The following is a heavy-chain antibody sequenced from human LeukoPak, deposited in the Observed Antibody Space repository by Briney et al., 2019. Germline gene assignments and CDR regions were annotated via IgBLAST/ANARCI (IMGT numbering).Heavy chain of an antibody. J-gene: IGHJ3*02. CDR2: ISGGGNT. Sequence: GGSLRLSCAASGSTFSNYAMGWVRQAPGKGLEWVSTISGGGNTFYADSVKGRFTISRDNSKNTAYLQMNSLRAEDTALYYCAKDGQLGSSDAFDIWGRGTMVTVSS. D-gene: IGHD1-1*01. CDR1: GSTFSNYA. V-gene: IGHV3-23*01. CDR3: AKDGQLGSSDAFDI.